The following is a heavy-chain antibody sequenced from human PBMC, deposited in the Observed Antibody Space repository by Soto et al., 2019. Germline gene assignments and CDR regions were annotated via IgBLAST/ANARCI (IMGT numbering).Heavy chain of an antibody. J-gene: IGHJ4*02. D-gene: IGHD2-15*01. CDR3: ASKYCPSTICYLFDN. Sequence: QLQLQESGPGLVKPSGTLSLTCSVSGGPITSNHWWSWVRQAPGKGLEWIGEIFHRGTSHHNPSLESRVTLSVDKSKSQFSLMLTADTAADTVVYYCASKYCPSTICYLFDNWGQGAVVTVSP. CDR2: IFHRGTS. CDR1: GGPITSNHW. V-gene: IGHV4-4*02.